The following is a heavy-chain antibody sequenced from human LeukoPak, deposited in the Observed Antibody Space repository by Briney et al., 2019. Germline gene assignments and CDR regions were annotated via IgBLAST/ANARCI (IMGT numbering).Heavy chain of an antibody. CDR2: ICSDGTNK. CDR1: GFTLSRYV. V-gene: IGHV3-33*08. CDR3: ARSKNGASPWYFDY. J-gene: IGHJ4*02. Sequence: GGSLRLSCAASGFTLSRYVMHWVRQAPGKGLEWVALICSDGTNKYYTDSVKGRFTISRDNSKNTLYLQMNSLRAEDTAVFYCARSKNGASPWYFDYWGQGTLVTVSS. D-gene: IGHD4-17*01.